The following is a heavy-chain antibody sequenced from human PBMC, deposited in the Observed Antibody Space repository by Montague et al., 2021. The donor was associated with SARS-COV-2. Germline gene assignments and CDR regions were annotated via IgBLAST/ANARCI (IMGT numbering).Heavy chain of an antibody. CDR2: ISGSVGTT. CDR1: GLTFSNYA. Sequence: SLRLSCAASGLTFSNYAMSWVRQAPGKGPECVSGISGSVGTTYYSDSVKGRFTISRDNSKNTLYLQMNSLRAEDTAVYYCANPKGAFDIWGQGTMVTVSS. J-gene: IGHJ3*02. CDR3: ANPKGAFDI. V-gene: IGHV3-23*01.